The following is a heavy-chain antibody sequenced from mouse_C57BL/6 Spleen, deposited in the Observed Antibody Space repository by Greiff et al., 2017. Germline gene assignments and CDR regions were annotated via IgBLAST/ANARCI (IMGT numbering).Heavy chain of an antibody. J-gene: IGHJ4*01. V-gene: IGHV1-82*01. CDR1: GYAFSSSW. CDR2: IYPGDGDT. D-gene: IGHD3-3*01. Sequence: VQLQQSGPELVKPGASVKISCKASGYAFSSSWMNWVKQRPGKGLEWIGRIYPGDGDTNYNGKFKGKATLTADKSSSTAYMQLSSLTSEDSAVYFCAREQRGTGAMDYWGQGTSVTVSS. CDR3: AREQRGTGAMDY.